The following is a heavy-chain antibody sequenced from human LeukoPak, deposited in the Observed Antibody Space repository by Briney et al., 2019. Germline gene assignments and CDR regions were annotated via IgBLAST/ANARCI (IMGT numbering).Heavy chain of an antibody. D-gene: IGHD2-15*01. J-gene: IGHJ3*02. Sequence: SETLSLTCTVSGGSINNYYWSWIRQPAGKGLEWIGRIYTRGSTNYNPSLKSRVTMSVDTSKNQFSLKLSSVTAADTAVYYCARGRYCSADICSGGDALDIWGQGTMVCVSS. V-gene: IGHV4-4*07. CDR3: ARGRYCSADICSGGDALDI. CDR1: GGSINNYY. CDR2: IYTRGST.